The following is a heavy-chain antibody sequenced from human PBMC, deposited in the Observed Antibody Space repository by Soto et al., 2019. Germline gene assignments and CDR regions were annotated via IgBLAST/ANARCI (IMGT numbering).Heavy chain of an antibody. J-gene: IGHJ4*02. Sequence: QVQLVQSGAEVKKPGASVKVSCKASGYTFTSYYMHWVRQAPGQGLEWMGIINPSGGSTSYAQKFQVRVTMTRDTSTSTVYMELSSLRSEDTAVYYCARKDFFDWLFDYWGQGTLVTVSS. D-gene: IGHD3-9*01. CDR3: ARKDFFDWLFDY. V-gene: IGHV1-46*03. CDR1: GYTFTSYY. CDR2: INPSGGST.